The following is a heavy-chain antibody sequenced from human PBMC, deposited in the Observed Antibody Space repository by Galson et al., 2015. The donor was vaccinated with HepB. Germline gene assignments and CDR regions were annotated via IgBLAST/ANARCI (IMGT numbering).Heavy chain of an antibody. J-gene: IGHJ5*02. CDR3: VKGPGSAPLRNWFDP. CDR2: ISSNGGST. D-gene: IGHD3-16*01. Sequence: SLRLSCAASGFTFRSYAMHWVRQAPGKGLEYVSAISSNGGSTYYADSVKGRFTISRDNSKNTLYLQMSSLGAEDTALYYCVKGPGSAPLRNWFDPWGQGTLVTVSS. V-gene: IGHV3-64D*06. CDR1: GFTFRSYA.